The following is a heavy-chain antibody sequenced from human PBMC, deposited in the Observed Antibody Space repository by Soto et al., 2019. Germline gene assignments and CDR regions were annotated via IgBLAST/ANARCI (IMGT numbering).Heavy chain of an antibody. CDR1: GFTFSSYS. J-gene: IGHJ4*02. D-gene: IGHD3-16*01. CDR2: ISSSSSYI. Sequence: GGSLRLSCAASGFTFSSYSMNWVRQAPGKGLEWVSSISSSSSYIYYADSVKGRFTISRDNAKNSLYLQMNSLRAEDTAVYYWARDYPGDTYYFDYWGQGTLVTVSS. CDR3: ARDYPGDTYYFDY. V-gene: IGHV3-21*01.